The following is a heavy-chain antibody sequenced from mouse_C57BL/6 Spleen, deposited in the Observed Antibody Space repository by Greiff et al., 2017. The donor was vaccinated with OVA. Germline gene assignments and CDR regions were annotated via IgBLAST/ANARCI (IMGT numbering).Heavy chain of an antibody. Sequence: VQLKESGPELVKPGASVKMSCKASGYTFTDYNMHWVKQSHGKSLEWIGYINPNNGGTSYNQKFKGKATLTVNKSSSTAYMELRSLTSEDSAVYYCAYYYGSSPHYYAMDYWGQGTSVTVSS. J-gene: IGHJ4*01. V-gene: IGHV1-22*01. D-gene: IGHD1-1*01. CDR2: INPNNGGT. CDR3: AYYYGSSPHYYAMDY. CDR1: GYTFTDYN.